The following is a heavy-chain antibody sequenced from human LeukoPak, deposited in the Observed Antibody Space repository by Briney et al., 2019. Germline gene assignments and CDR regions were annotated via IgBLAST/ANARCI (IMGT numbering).Heavy chain of an antibody. Sequence: SETLSLTCTVSGGSISSSSYYWGWIRQPPGKGLEWIGSIYYSGSTYYNPSPKSRVTISVDTSKNQFSLKLSSVTAADTAVYYCARMVPEYSSSWDGLFDYWGQGTLVTVSS. D-gene: IGHD6-13*01. V-gene: IGHV4-39*01. CDR3: ARMVPEYSSSWDGLFDY. J-gene: IGHJ4*02. CDR2: IYYSGST. CDR1: GGSISSSSYY.